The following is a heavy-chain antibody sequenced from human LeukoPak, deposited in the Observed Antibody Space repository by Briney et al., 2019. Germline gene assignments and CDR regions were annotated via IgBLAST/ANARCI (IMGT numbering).Heavy chain of an antibody. CDR3: ATEPPKGQWLAFDY. CDR1: GYTFTGYY. Sequence: ASVKVSCKASGYTFTGYYMHWVQQAPGKGLEWMGPVDPEDGETIYAEKFQGRVTITADTSTDTAYMELSSLRSEDTAVYYCATEPPKGQWLAFDYWGQGTLVTVSS. J-gene: IGHJ4*02. D-gene: IGHD6-19*01. V-gene: IGHV1-69-2*01. CDR2: VDPEDGET.